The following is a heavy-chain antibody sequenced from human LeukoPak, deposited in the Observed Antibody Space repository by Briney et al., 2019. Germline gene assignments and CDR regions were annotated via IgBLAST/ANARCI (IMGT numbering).Heavy chain of an antibody. CDR1: GFTFDDYA. D-gene: IGHD2-15*01. CDR3: ARALVVGSFAY. J-gene: IGHJ4*02. V-gene: IGHV3-9*01. CDR2: ISWNSGSI. Sequence: GGSLRLSCAASGFTFDDYAMHWVRQAPGKGLEWVSGISWNSGSIGYADSVKGRFTISRDNAKNSLYLQMNSLRAEDTAVYYCARALVVGSFAYWGQGTLVTVSS.